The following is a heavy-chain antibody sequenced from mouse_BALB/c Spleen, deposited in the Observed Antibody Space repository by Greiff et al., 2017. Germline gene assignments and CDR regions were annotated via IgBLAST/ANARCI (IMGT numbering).Heavy chain of an antibody. D-gene: IGHD6-1*01. CDR2: IWSGGST. V-gene: IGHV2-2*02. Sequence: QVQLKESGPGLVQPSQSLSITCTVSGFSLTSYGVHWVRQSPGKGLEWLGVIWSGGSTDYNAAFISRLSISKDNSKSQVFFKMNSLQANDTAIYYCARSPASSGPSWFAYWGQGTLVTVSA. CDR3: ARSPASSGPSWFAY. J-gene: IGHJ3*01. CDR1: GFSLTSYG.